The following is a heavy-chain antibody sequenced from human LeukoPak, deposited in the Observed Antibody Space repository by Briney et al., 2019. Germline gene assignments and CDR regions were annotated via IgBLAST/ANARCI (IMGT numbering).Heavy chain of an antibody. V-gene: IGHV4-59*01. CDR2: IYYSGST. CDR1: GGSISSYY. J-gene: IGHJ4*02. D-gene: IGHD6-19*01. CDR3: ARWEYSSGHDY. Sequence: SETLSLTCTVSGGSISSYYWSWIRQPPGKGLEWIGHIYYSGSTNYNPSLKSRVTISVDTSKNQFSLKLSSVTAADTAVYYCARWEYSSGHDYWGQGTLVTVSS.